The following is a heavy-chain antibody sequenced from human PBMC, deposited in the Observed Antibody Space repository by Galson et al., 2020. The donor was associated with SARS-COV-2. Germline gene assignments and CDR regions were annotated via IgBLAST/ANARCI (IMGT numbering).Heavy chain of an antibody. CDR3: AKWPDTAMAYDAFDI. V-gene: IGHV3-9*01. Sequence: GGSLRLSCAASGFTFDDYAMHWVRQAPGKGLEWVSGISWNSGSIGYADSVKGRFTISRDNAKNSLYLQMNSLGAEDTALYYCAKWPDTAMAYDAFDIWGQGTMVTVSS. CDR2: ISWNSGSI. D-gene: IGHD5-18*01. CDR1: GFTFDDYA. J-gene: IGHJ3*02.